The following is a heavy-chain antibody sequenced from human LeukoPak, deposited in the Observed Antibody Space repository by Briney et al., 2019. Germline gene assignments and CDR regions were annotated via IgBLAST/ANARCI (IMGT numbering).Heavy chain of an antibody. D-gene: IGHD3-9*01. CDR1: GFTFSSYG. CDR2: IRYDGSNK. J-gene: IGHJ4*02. V-gene: IGHV3-30*02. CDR3: AKDADILTGPIDY. Sequence: PGGSLRLSCAASGFTFSSYGMHWVRQAPGKGLEWVAFIRYDGSNKYYADSVKGRFTISRDNSKNTLYLQMNSLRAEDTAVYYCAKDADILTGPIDYWGQGTLVTVSS.